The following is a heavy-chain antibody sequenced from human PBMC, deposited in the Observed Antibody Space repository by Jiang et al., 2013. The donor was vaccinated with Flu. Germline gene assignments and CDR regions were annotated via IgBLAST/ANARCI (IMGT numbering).Heavy chain of an antibody. CDR3: AREYCGGXRCPGGWYFDL. V-gene: IGHV3-13*04. J-gene: IGHJ2*01. CDR1: GFSFGNFD. Sequence: LVSLGEAWYNLGGSLRLSCAVSGFSFGNFDFHWVRQYSGNGLEWVAASWCLNMDTYYPDSTEGPDSPSPRENAKDTLYLQMSSVRADDTAVYYCAREYCGGXRCPGGWYFDLWGRGTLVTVSS. D-gene: IGHD2-21*01. CDR2: SWCLNMDT.